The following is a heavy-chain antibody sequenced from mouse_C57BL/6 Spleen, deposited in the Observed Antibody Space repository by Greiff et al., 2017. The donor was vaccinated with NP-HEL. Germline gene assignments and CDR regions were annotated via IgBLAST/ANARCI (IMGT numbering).Heavy chain of an antibody. D-gene: IGHD3-2*02. CDR1: GYTFTGYW. CDR3: ARGGRQLRLHAY. CDR2: ILPGRGST. Sequence: VKLVESGAELMKPGASVKLSCKATGYTFTGYWIEWVKQRPGHGLEWIGEILPGRGSTNYNEKFKGKATFTADTSSNTAYMQLSSLTTEDSAIYYCARGGRQLRLHAYWGQGTLVTVSA. J-gene: IGHJ3*01. V-gene: IGHV1-9*01.